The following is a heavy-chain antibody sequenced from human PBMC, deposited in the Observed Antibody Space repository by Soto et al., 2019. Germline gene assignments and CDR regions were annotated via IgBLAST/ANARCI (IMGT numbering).Heavy chain of an antibody. J-gene: IGHJ4*02. D-gene: IGHD4-17*01. V-gene: IGHV3-33*01. Sequence: QVQLVESGGGVVQPRRSLRLSCAASGFTFSSYGMHWVRQAPGKGLEWVAVIWYDGSNKYYADSVKGRFTISRDNSKNTLYLQMNSLRAEDTAVYYCARGWAVTPPDYWGQGTLVTVSS. CDR3: ARGWAVTPPDY. CDR1: GFTFSSYG. CDR2: IWYDGSNK.